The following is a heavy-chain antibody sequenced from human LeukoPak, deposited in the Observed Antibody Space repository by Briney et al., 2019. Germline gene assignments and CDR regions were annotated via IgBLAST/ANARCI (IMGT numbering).Heavy chain of an antibody. J-gene: IGHJ5*02. Sequence: SQTLSLTCTVSGGSISSGSYYWSWIRQPAGKGLEWIGRIYTSGSTNYNPSLKSRVTISVDTSKNQFSLKLSSVTAADTAVYYCARAPNYDILTGYYTGAGETNWFDPWGQGTLVTVSS. D-gene: IGHD3-9*01. CDR1: GGSISSGSYY. CDR3: ARAPNYDILTGYYTGAGETNWFDP. CDR2: IYTSGST. V-gene: IGHV4-61*02.